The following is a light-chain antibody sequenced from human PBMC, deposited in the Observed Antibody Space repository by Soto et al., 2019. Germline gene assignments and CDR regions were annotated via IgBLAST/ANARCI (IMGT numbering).Light chain of an antibody. V-gene: IGKV3-20*01. CDR3: QQYGGSPMFT. CDR2: GAS. J-gene: IGKJ2*01. CDR1: QSVSSNY. Sequence: EIVLTQSPGTLSLSPGERATLSCGASQSVSSNYLAWYQQKPGQAPRLLIYGASRGAAGIPDRFSGSGSGTDFTLTISRLEPEDFAVYFCQQYGGSPMFTFGQGTKVDIK.